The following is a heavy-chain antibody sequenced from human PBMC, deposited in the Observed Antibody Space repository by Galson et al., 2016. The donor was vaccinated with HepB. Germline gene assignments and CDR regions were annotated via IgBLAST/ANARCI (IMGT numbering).Heavy chain of an antibody. V-gene: IGHV5-10-1*01. CDR3: AHAPRVGRSVAFEA. CDR2: IDPTDGHA. Sequence: QSGAEVKKPGESLRISCKGSGYTFTNYWITWVRQMPGKGLEFMGRIDPTDGHAKYNPSFQGHVTITTDTPASTAYVEWTSLKASDSAVYYCAHAPRVGRSVAFEAWGQGTLLTVSS. CDR1: GYTFTNYW. D-gene: IGHD1-26*01. J-gene: IGHJ4*02.